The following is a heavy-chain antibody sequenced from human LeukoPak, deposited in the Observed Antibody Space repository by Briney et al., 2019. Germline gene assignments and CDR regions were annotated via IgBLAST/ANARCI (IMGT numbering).Heavy chain of an antibody. V-gene: IGHV4-39*07. J-gene: IGHJ4*02. CDR2: IYYTGIT. CDR1: GGSISSRSYY. CDR3: ARLDIVVVPATAFDY. D-gene: IGHD2-2*01. Sequence: SETLSLTCTVSGGSISSRSYYWGWIRQSPGKGLEWIGSIYYTGITYYNPSLKTRVTISVDTSKNQFSLKLSSVTAADTAVYYCARLDIVVVPATAFDYWGQGTLVTVSS.